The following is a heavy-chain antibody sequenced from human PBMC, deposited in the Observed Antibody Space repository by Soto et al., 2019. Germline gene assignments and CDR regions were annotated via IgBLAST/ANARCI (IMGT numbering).Heavy chain of an antibody. CDR2: IDYNGVT. J-gene: IGHJ4*02. CDR3: GKVLVGATGHTDSDS. CDR1: GGSIYRSGYY. D-gene: IGHD2-15*01. V-gene: IGHV4-39*01. Sequence: LSLTCTVSGGSIYRSGYYWGWIRQPPGRGLEWIGNIDYNGVTYSNPSPKSRVTISRDTSKNQFSLKLTSVTAADTALYYCGKVLVGATGHTDSDSWGPGTLVTVSS.